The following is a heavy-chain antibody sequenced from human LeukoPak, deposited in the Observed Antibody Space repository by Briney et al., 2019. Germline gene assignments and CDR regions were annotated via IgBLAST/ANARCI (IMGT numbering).Heavy chain of an antibody. J-gene: IGHJ4*02. V-gene: IGHV4-59*02. CDR1: NASVSSHF. Sequence: TPSETLSLTCTVSNASVSSHFWAWVRQPPGKGLEWIGYVHHSGSTNYNPVLRSRVTMSLDTSKNHFSLTLTSVTAADTAIFYCARLRPLLDQLLYFAFDSWGQGTLVSVSS. D-gene: IGHD2-2*02. CDR2: VHHSGST. CDR3: ARLRPLLDQLLYFAFDS.